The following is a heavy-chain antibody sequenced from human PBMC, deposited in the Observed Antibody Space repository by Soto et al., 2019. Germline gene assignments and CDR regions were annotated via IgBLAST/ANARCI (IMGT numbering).Heavy chain of an antibody. D-gene: IGHD2-2*01. J-gene: IGHJ5*02. CDR3: AKDPLYCSSTSCPNIFWFDP. V-gene: IGHV3-23*01. CDR2: ISGSGGST. Sequence: GGSLRLSCAASGFTFSSYAMSWVRQAPGKGLEWVSAISGSGGSTYYADSVKGRFTISRDNSKNTLYLQMNSLRAEDTAVYYCAKDPLYCSSTSCPNIFWFDPWGQGTLVTVSS. CDR1: GFTFSSYA.